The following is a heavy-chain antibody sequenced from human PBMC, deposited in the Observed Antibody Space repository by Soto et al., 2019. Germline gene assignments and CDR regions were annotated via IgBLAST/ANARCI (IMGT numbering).Heavy chain of an antibody. V-gene: IGHV3-30*18. CDR2: ISYDGSNI. J-gene: IGHJ4*02. CDR3: AKGIAAAILFYFDY. Sequence: QVQLVESGGGVVQPGRSLRLSCAASGFTFSSYGMHWVRQAPGKGLEWVAVISYDGSNIYYADSVKGRFTISRDNSKNTLYLQMNSLRAEDTAVYYCAKGIAAAILFYFDYWGQGTLVTVSS. CDR1: GFTFSSYG. D-gene: IGHD6-13*01.